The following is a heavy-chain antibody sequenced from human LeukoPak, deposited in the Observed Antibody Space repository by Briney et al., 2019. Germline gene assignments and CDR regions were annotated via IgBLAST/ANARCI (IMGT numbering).Heavy chain of an antibody. D-gene: IGHD1-14*01. CDR1: GGSISSYY. CDR3: ARSDESKPWDP. J-gene: IGHJ5*02. Sequence: NPSETLSLTCTVSGGSISSYYWSWIRQPPGKGLEWIGYIYYSGSTNYNPSLKSRATISEDTSKNQFSLKLSSVTAADTAVYYCARSDESKPWDPWGQGTLVTVSS. V-gene: IGHV4-59*01. CDR2: IYYSGST.